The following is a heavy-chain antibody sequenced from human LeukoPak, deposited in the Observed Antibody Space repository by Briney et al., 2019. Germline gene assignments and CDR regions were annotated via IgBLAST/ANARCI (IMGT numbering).Heavy chain of an antibody. CDR2: INPNSGGT. CDR3: ARGRRRDGYRTFDY. J-gene: IGHJ4*02. D-gene: IGHD5-24*01. V-gene: IGHV1-2*02. CDR1: GYTFTGYY. Sequence: GASVKVSCKASGYTFTGYYMHWVRQAPGQGLEWMGWINPNSGGTNYAQKFQGRVTMTRDMSTSTVYMELSSLRSEDTAVYYCARGRRRDGYRTFDYWGQGTLVTVSS.